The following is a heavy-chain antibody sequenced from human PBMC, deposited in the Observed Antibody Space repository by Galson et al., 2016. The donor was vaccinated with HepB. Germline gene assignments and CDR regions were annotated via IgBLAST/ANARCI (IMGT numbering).Heavy chain of an antibody. J-gene: IGHJ3*02. CDR1: GFTFSSYS. CDR2: ISSSSSYI. CDR3: ARTYYDYVWGSYRQVFDAFDI. Sequence: SLRLSCAASGFTFSSYSMHWVRQAPGKGLEWVSSISSSSSYIYYADSVKGRFTISRDNAKNSLYLQMNSLRAEDTAVYYCARTYYDYVWGSYRQVFDAFDIWGQGTMVTVSS. D-gene: IGHD3-16*02. V-gene: IGHV3-21*01.